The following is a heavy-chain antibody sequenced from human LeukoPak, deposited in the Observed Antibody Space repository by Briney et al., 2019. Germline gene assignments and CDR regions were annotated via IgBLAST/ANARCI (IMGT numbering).Heavy chain of an antibody. CDR2: INHSGST. CDR1: GGSFSGYY. J-gene: IGHJ4*02. Sequence: PSETLSLTCAVYGGSFSGYYWSWIRQPPGKGLEWIGEINHSGSTNYNPSLKSRVTISVDTSKNQFSLKLSSVTAADTAVYYCARGGREYYDSSGGLRYWGQGTLVTVSS. D-gene: IGHD3-22*01. CDR3: ARGGREYYDSSGGLRY. V-gene: IGHV4-34*01.